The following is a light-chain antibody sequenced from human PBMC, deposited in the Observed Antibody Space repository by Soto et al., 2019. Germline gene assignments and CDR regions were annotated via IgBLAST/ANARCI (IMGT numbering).Light chain of an antibody. V-gene: IGKV3-11*01. CDR1: QSVSSY. Sequence: EIVLTQSPATLSLSPGERATLSCRASQSVSSYLAWLQQKPGQAPRLLIYDASNRATGIPARFSGSGSWTDFTLTISSLEPEDFAVYFCQQRRNWPITFGQGTRLEIK. J-gene: IGKJ5*01. CDR2: DAS. CDR3: QQRRNWPIT.